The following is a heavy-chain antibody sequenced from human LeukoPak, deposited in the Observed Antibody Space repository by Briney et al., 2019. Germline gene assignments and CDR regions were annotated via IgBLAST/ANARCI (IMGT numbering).Heavy chain of an antibody. CDR3: ARDGMPFDY. CDR2: INQDGREK. Sequence: GGSLRHSCAASGFAFSGFWMSWVRQAPGEGLEWVANINQDGREKYYVDSVKGRFTISRDNAKNSLYLQMNSLRVQDTAVYYCARDGMPFDYWGQGSLVTVSS. D-gene: IGHD1-1*01. V-gene: IGHV3-7*04. CDR1: GFAFSGFW. J-gene: IGHJ4*02.